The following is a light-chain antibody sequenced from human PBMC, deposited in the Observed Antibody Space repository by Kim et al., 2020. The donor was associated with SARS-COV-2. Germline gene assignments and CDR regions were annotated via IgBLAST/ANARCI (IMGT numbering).Light chain of an antibody. V-gene: IGKV1-39*01. CDR3: QQIYRTPHT. CDR1: QSISNS. J-gene: IGKJ1*01. CDR2: AAS. Sequence: ASVGDRVTITRRASQSISNSLTWYQQKPGKAPKLLIYAASSLQSGVPSRFSGSGSGTDFTLAISSLQPEDFASYYCQQIYRTPHTFGQGTKVDIK.